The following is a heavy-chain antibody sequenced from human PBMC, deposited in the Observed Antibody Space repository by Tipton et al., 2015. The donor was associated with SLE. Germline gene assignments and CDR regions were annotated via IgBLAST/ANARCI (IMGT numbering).Heavy chain of an antibody. V-gene: IGHV1-18*01. CDR2: FSAYNGNT. CDR3: ASGTHDV. CDR1: GYSFTSYG. J-gene: IGHJ6*02. Sequence: QLVQSGAEVKKPGESLKIYCKGSGYSFTSYGISWVRQAPGQGLEWMGLFSAYNGNTNYAQKLQGRVTMTTDTPTRTAYMELRGLRSDGTAGYYCASGTHDVWGQGTTVTVSS.